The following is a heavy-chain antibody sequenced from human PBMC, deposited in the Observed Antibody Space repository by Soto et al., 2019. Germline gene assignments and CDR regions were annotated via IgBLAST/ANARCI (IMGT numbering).Heavy chain of an antibody. CDR3: ARSIYYDFWSGYRRRNWFDP. Sequence: GGSLRLSCAASGFTFSSYSMNWVRQAPGKGLEWVSYISSSSSTIYYADSVKGRFTISRDNAKNSLYLQMNSLRAEDTAVYYCARSIYYDFWSGYRRRNWFDPWGQGTLVTVSS. V-gene: IGHV3-48*01. CDR2: ISSSSSTI. CDR1: GFTFSSYS. J-gene: IGHJ5*02. D-gene: IGHD3-3*01.